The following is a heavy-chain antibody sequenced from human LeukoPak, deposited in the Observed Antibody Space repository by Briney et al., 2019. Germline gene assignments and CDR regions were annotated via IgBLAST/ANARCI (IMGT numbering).Heavy chain of an antibody. D-gene: IGHD1-26*01. V-gene: IGHV4-59*01. CDR3: ARVGYSGSYLFDY. Sequence: KPSETLSLTCTVSGGSISSYYWSWIRQPPGKGLEWIGYIYYSGSTNYNPSLKSRVTISVDTSKNQFSLKLSSVTAADTAVYYRARVGYSGSYLFDYWGQGTLVTVSS. CDR2: IYYSGST. J-gene: IGHJ4*02. CDR1: GGSISSYY.